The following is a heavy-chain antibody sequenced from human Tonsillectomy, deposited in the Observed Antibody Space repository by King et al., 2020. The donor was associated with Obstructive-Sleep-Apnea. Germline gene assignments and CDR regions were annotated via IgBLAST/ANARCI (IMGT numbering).Heavy chain of an antibody. V-gene: IGHV4-59*01. D-gene: IGHD3-22*01. J-gene: IGHJ4*02. Sequence: VQLQESGPGLVKPSETLSLTCTVSGDSLSSYYWSWIRQPPGKGLQWIGYIFYSGRTNYNPSLESRVTISVDTSEIQFSLSLKLRSVTTADTAMYYCARAEGRYYYDTSGYPLGHFDNWGQGTLVTVSS. CDR2: IFYSGRT. CDR1: GDSLSSYY. CDR3: ARAEGRYYYDTSGYPLGHFDN.